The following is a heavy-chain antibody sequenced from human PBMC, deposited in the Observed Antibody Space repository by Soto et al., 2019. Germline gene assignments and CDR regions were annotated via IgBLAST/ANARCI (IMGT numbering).Heavy chain of an antibody. J-gene: IGHJ4*02. CDR3: GRDHYGFNSIDY. Sequence: EVQLVESGGGLVHPGGSLRLSCAASGFTFSSYWMHWVRQAPGKGLVHVSRIRGDGGYTDHAESVKGRFTISRDNAKNTLYLQMNRLRVEDTAVYYCGRDHYGFNSIDYWGQGTLVTVSS. CDR2: IRGDGGYT. D-gene: IGHD4-17*01. V-gene: IGHV3-74*01. CDR1: GFTFSSYW.